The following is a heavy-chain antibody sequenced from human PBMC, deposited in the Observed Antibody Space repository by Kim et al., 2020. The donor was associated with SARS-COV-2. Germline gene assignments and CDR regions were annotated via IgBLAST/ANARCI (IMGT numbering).Heavy chain of an antibody. D-gene: IGHD2-15*01. V-gene: IGHV4-38-2*02. CDR2: IYHSGST. CDR3: ARGGVAYYFDS. CDR1: GYSISSGYY. J-gene: IGHJ4*02. Sequence: SETLSLTCTVSGYSISSGYYWGWIRQPPEEGLEWIGGIYHSGSTYYNPSLKSRVTISVDTSKNQFSLKLSSVTAADTAVYYCARGGVAYYFDSWGQGTL.